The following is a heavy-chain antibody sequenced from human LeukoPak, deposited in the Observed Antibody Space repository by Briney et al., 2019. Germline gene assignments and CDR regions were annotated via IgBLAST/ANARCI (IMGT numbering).Heavy chain of an antibody. Sequence: GASVKVSCKASGYTFTGYYMHWVRQAPGQGLEWMGWINPNSGGTNYAQKFQGRVTMTRDTSISTAYMELSRLRSDDTAVYYCARGTGDRGNWYFDLWGRGTLVTVSS. CDR2: INPNSGGT. CDR1: GYTFTGYY. J-gene: IGHJ2*01. D-gene: IGHD7-27*01. V-gene: IGHV1-2*02. CDR3: ARGTGDRGNWYFDL.